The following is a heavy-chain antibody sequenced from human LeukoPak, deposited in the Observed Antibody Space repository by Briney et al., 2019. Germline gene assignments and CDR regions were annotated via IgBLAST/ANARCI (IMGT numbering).Heavy chain of an antibody. Sequence: GGSLRLSYAASGFSFRGYGMHWVRQAPGKGLEYVSAISADGGTTYYADSVKDRFIISRDNSKNTLYLQMGSLRNEDMAVYYCARGRGGPPFDYWGQGALVTVSS. CDR2: ISADGGTT. CDR1: GFSFRGYG. J-gene: IGHJ4*02. V-gene: IGHV3-64*02. CDR3: ARGRGGPPFDY.